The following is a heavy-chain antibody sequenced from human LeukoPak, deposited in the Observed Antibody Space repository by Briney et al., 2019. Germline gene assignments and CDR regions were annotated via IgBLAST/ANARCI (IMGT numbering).Heavy chain of an antibody. D-gene: IGHD3-3*01. CDR2: IKQGRSEK. V-gene: IGHV3-7*01. CDR3: ARLREIPVFGVVTKSTSYFDY. CDR1: GFTFTNYW. J-gene: IGHJ4*02. Sequence: GGSLRLSCAASGFTFTNYWMSWVCQAPGKGLELVANIKQGRSEKYYVDSVKGRFTISRDNAKNSLYLQMNSLRAEDTAVYYCARLREIPVFGVVTKSTSYFDYWGQGTLVTVSS.